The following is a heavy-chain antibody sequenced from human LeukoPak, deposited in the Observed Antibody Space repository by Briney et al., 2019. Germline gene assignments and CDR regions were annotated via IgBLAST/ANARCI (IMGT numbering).Heavy chain of an antibody. CDR2: IKQDGSEK. CDR1: GFSFSSSV. J-gene: IGHJ3*02. V-gene: IGHV3-7*01. D-gene: IGHD3-3*01. Sequence: GGSLRLSCAASGFSFSSSVMSWVRQAPGKGLEWVATIKQDGSEKYYVDSVKGRFTISRDNAKNSLYLQMNSLRVEDTAVYYCASPEWLPDSIDIWGQGTMVTVSS. CDR3: ASPEWLPDSIDI.